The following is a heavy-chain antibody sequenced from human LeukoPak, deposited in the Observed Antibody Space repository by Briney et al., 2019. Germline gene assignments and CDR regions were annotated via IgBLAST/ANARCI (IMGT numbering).Heavy chain of an antibody. V-gene: IGHV1-46*01. J-gene: IGHJ4*02. CDR2: INPSGGST. CDR1: GYTFTSYY. Sequence: GASMKVSCKASGYTFTSYYMHWVRQAPGQGLEWMGIINPSGGSTSYAQKFQGRVTMTRDTSTSTVYMELSSLRSEDTAVYYCARDLSSTRPFDYWGQGTLVTVSS. CDR3: ARDLSSTRPFDY. D-gene: IGHD2-2*01.